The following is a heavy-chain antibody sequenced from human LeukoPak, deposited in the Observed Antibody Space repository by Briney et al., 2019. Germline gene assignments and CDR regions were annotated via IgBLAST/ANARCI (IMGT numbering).Heavy chain of an antibody. Sequence: SGPTLVNPTGTLTLTCTVSGFSLSNARMGVSWIRQPPGKALEWLAHIFSNDEKSYSTSLKSRLTIFKDTSKSQVVLTMTNMDPVDTATYYCARIKGRQRWLVEEYAFDIWGQGTMVTVSS. CDR1: GFSLSNARMG. J-gene: IGHJ3*02. V-gene: IGHV2-26*01. D-gene: IGHD5-24*01. CDR3: ARIKGRQRWLVEEYAFDI. CDR2: IFSNDEK.